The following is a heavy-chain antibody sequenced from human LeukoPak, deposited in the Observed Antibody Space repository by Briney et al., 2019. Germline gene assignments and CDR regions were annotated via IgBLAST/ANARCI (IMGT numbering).Heavy chain of an antibody. CDR1: GFTFSSYA. Sequence: PGGSLTLSCAASGFTFSSYAMHWVRQAPAKGLEWVAVISYDGSNKYYADSVKGRFTISRDNSKNTLYLQMNSLRAEATAVYYCARDIAAAGDYWGQGTLVTVSS. CDR2: ISYDGSNK. V-gene: IGHV3-30*04. CDR3: ARDIAAAGDY. J-gene: IGHJ4*02. D-gene: IGHD6-13*01.